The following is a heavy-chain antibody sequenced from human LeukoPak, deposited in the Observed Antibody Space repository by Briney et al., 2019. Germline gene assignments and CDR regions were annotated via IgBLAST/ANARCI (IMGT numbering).Heavy chain of an antibody. Sequence: ASVKVSCKASGYTFTVYYMHWVRQAPGQGLEWMGRINPNSGGTNYAQKYQGWVTMTRDTSISTAYMELSRLRSDDTAVYYCASGGITGTTRGPTRLNDAFDIWGQGTMVTVSS. CDR3: ASGGITGTTRGPTRLNDAFDI. D-gene: IGHD1-20*01. CDR2: INPNSGGT. CDR1: GYTFTVYY. V-gene: IGHV1-2*04. J-gene: IGHJ3*02.